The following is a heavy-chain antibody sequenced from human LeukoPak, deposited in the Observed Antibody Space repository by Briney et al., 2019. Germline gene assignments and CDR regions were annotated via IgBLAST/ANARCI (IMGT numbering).Heavy chain of an antibody. J-gene: IGHJ4*02. CDR1: GFTFSTHG. V-gene: IGHV3-23*01. CDR2: ISGNGGTT. CDR3: AKPPHDSSSWLFDY. D-gene: IGHD6-13*01. Sequence: GGSLRLSCAASGFTFSTHGMSWVRQAPGKGLEWVSTISGNGGTTYYADSVKGRFTISRDNSKNTLYLQMNSLRVEDTAVYYCAKPPHDSSSWLFDYWGQGTLVTVSS.